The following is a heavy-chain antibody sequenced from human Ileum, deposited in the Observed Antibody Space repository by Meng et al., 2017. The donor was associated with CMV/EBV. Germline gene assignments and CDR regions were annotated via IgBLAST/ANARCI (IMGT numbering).Heavy chain of an antibody. CDR2: INPNNGDT. J-gene: IGHJ4*02. V-gene: IGHV1-2*02. CDR1: GYTFTSYY. D-gene: IGHD1-7*01. Sequence: QVQLLPSGAEVKTPGAQRKVPCKASGYTFTSYYIHWVRQAPGQGLEWMGWINPNNGDTNYAQKFQGGVTMTRDTSINTAYMEVTSADTAVYYCARGANYASYRVDYWGQGTLVTVSS. CDR3: ARGANYASYRVDY.